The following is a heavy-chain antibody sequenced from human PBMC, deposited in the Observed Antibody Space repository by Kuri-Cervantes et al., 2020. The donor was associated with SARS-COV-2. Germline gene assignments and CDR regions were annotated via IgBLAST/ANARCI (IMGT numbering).Heavy chain of an antibody. Sequence: SETLSLTCTVSGGSVSSYYWGWIRQPPGKGLEWIGSIYHSGSTYYNPSLKSRVTISVDTSKNQFSLTLSSVTAADTAVYYCARLGKDSSSPCDYWGQGTLVTVSS. V-gene: IGHV4-38-2*02. CDR1: GGSVSSYY. D-gene: IGHD6-6*01. CDR2: IYHSGST. J-gene: IGHJ4*02. CDR3: ARLGKDSSSPCDY.